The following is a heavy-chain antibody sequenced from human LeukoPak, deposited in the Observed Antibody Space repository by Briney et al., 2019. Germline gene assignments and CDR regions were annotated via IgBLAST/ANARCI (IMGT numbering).Heavy chain of an antibody. CDR2: IYYSGST. V-gene: IGHV4-59*01. Sequence: SETLSLTCTVSGGSISSYYWSWLRQPPGKGLEWIGYIYYSGSTNYNPSLKSRVTISVDTSKNQFSLKLSSVTAADTAVYYCARRGQSTTLYYYYAMDVWGQGTTVTVSS. CDR1: GGSISSYY. D-gene: IGHD1-1*01. J-gene: IGHJ6*02. CDR3: ARRGQSTTLYYYYAMDV.